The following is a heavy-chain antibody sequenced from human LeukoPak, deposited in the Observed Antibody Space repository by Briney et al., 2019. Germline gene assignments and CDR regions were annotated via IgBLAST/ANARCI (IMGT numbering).Heavy chain of an antibody. CDR2: IHYSGST. CDR3: ARYVDYGDSERWFNP. V-gene: IGHV4-59*08. CDR1: GGSISSLH. J-gene: IGHJ5*02. Sequence: SETLSLTCTVSGGSISSLHWSWIRQPPGKGLEWIGYIHYSGSTNSNPSLKSRVTISIDTSRNQFSLRLSSVTAADTAVYYCARYVDYGDSERWFNPWGQGTLVTVSS. D-gene: IGHD4-17*01.